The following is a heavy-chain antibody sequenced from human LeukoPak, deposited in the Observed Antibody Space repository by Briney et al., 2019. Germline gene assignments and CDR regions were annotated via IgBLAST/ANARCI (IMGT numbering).Heavy chain of an antibody. Sequence: GGSLRLSCAASGFTFSSYEMNWVRQAPGKGLEWVSYISSSGSTIYYADSVKGRFTISRDNAKNSLYLQMNSLRAEDTAVYYCARLITVGYIDYWGQGTLVTVSS. V-gene: IGHV3-48*03. CDR1: GFTFSSYE. J-gene: IGHJ4*02. CDR2: ISSSGSTI. D-gene: IGHD5-24*01. CDR3: ARLITVGYIDY.